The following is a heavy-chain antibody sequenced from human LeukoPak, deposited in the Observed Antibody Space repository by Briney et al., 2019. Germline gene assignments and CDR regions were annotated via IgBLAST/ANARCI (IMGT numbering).Heavy chain of an antibody. CDR1: GGFISRCY. D-gene: IGHD2-2*02. V-gene: IGHV4-59*07. CDR2: IYYSGST. J-gene: IGHJ6*02. Sequence: SVTLSLTCTVTGGFISRCYWSWIRQPPGKGLERIGYIYYSGSTNYNPSLKSRVTISADTFQNHFSLIVTSLTAADTAVYYCATAPILRGEGGEHYRCGMDVWGQGTTVIVSS. CDR3: ATAPILRGEGGEHYRCGMDV.